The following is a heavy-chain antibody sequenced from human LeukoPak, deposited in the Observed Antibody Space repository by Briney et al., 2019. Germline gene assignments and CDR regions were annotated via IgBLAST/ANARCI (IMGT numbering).Heavy chain of an antibody. J-gene: IGHJ4*02. CDR1: GFTFSSYA. CDR3: ARVATTWIQLWFFDY. V-gene: IGHV3-30-3*01. CDR2: ISYDGSNK. D-gene: IGHD5-18*01. Sequence: GGSLRLSCAASGFTFSSYAMHWVRQAPGKGLEWVVVISYDGSNKYYADSVKGRFTISRDNPKNTLYLQMNSLRAEDTAVYYCARVATTWIQLWFFDYWGQGTLVTVSS.